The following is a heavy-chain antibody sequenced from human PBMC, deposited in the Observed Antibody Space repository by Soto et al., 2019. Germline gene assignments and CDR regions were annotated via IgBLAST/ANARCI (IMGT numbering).Heavy chain of an antibody. CDR1: GFTFSSYW. V-gene: IGHV3-74*01. CDR2: INSEGTTT. Sequence: GVCLRLSCTASGFTFSSYWMQWVRQAPGRGLVWVSRINSEGTTTTYAGFVKGRFTISRDNAKNPLFLQMKSLRAEDTAVHYCGRAPGGTGIVHYWGLGTLVTVSS. D-gene: IGHD7-27*01. J-gene: IGHJ4*02. CDR3: GRAPGGTGIVHY.